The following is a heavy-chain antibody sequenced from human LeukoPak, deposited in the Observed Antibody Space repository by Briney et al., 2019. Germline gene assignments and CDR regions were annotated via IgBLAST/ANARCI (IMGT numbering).Heavy chain of an antibody. CDR3: AKHDYTKLDY. D-gene: IGHD4-11*01. V-gene: IGHV3-23*01. J-gene: IGHJ4*02. CDR2: ISGSGDDT. Sequence: GGSLRLSCAASGFTFRSHAMNWVRQAPGKGLEWNSVISGSGDDTYYADSVKGRFTISRDNSKNTLYLQMNSLRADDTAVYYCAKHDYTKLDYWGQGTLVTVSS. CDR1: GFTFRSHA.